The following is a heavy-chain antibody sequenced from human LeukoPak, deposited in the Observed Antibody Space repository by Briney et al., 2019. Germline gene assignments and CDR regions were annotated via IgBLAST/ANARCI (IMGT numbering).Heavy chain of an antibody. D-gene: IGHD3-16*01. J-gene: IGHJ4*02. Sequence: GESLKISCKVSGYRFSSYWINWVRQLPGKGLEWMGVIFPGDSDTTYSPSFQGQVTISADKSISTAYLQWASLEASDTAMYYCATLRRSFDYWGQGTLVTVSS. CDR1: GYRFSSYW. CDR2: IFPGDSDT. CDR3: ATLRRSFDY. V-gene: IGHV5-51*01.